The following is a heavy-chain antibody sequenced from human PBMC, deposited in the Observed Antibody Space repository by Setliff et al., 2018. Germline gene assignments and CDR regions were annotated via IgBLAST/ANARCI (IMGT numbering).Heavy chain of an antibody. CDR2: IIPIFGTA. D-gene: IGHD2-21*01. Sequence: SVKVSCKASGGTFSSYAISWVRQAPGQGLEWMGGIIPIFGTANYAQKFQGRVTITADESTSTAYMELSSLRSEDTAVYYCARGRFTYCGGDCYTQFDYWGQGTLVTVSS. CDR3: ARGRFTYCGGDCYTQFDY. J-gene: IGHJ4*02. V-gene: IGHV1-69*13. CDR1: GGTFSSYA.